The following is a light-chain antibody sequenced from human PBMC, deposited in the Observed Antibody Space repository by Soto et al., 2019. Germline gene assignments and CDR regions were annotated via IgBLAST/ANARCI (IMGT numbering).Light chain of an antibody. CDR2: GAS. Sequence: EIVMTQSPATLSVSSGERATLSCRASQSISTNLAWYQQKPGQPPRLLIYGASTRATGIPARFNGSGSDTEFTLTISNLQSDDFAVYYCQQYNVWRPSCTFGQGTKLQIK. V-gene: IGKV3-15*01. CDR1: QSISTN. CDR3: QQYNVWRPSCT. J-gene: IGKJ2*02.